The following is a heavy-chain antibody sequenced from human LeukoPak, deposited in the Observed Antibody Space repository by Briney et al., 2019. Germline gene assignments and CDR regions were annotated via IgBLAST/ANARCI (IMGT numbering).Heavy chain of an antibody. V-gene: IGHV4-34*01. D-gene: IGHD6-13*01. CDR3: ARGSPGILPTYYFDY. CDR1: GGSFSGYY. J-gene: IGHJ4*02. CDR2: INHSGST. Sequence: SETLSLTCAVYGGSFSGYYWSWIRQPPGKGLEWIGEINHSGSTNYNPSLKSRVTMSVDTSKNQFSLKLSSVTAADTAVYYCARGSPGILPTYYFDYWGQGTLVTVSS.